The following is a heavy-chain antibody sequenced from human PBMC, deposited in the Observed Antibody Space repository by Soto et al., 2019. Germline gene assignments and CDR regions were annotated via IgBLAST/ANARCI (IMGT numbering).Heavy chain of an antibody. V-gene: IGHV6-1*01. D-gene: IGHD3-3*01. J-gene: IGHJ5*02. CDR1: GDSVSSNSAA. CDR3: AREGFWSVYSAYNWFDP. CDR2: TYYRSKWYN. Sequence: SQTLSLTCAISGDSVSSNSAAWNWIRQSPSRGLEWLGRTYYRSKWYNDYAVSVKSRITINPDTSKNQFSLHPNSVTPEDTAVYYCAREGFWSVYSAYNWFDPWGQGSLVTVSS.